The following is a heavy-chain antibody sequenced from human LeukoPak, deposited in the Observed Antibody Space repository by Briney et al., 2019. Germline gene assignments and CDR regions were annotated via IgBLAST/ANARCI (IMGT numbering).Heavy chain of an antibody. CDR1: GFTFSYYW. CDR2: ISDDGSNT. J-gene: IGHJ4*02. V-gene: IGHV3-74*01. CDR3: ARDDGHYSSDSVMDN. Sequence: GGSLRLSCAASGFTFSYYWMHWVRQAPGKGLVWVSRISDDGSNTNYADFVKGRFTISRDNAKNTLYLQMDSLRAEDTAVYYCARDDGHYSSDSVMDNWGQGALVTVSS. D-gene: IGHD6-13*01.